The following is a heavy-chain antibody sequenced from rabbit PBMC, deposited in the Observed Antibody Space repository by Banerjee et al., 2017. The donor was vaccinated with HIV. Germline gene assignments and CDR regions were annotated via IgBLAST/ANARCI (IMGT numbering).Heavy chain of an antibody. CDR1: GFSFSSSYW. CDR3: ARDLAGVIGWNFNL. Sequence: QEQLEESGGDLVKPEGSLTLTCTASGFSFSSSYWICWVRQAPGKGLEWIACIYGGSSGATDYARRAKGRFTISETSSTTVTLQMTSLTAADTASYFCARDLAGVIGWNFNLWGQGTLVTVS. J-gene: IGHJ4*01. CDR2: IYGGSSGAT. D-gene: IGHD4-1*01. V-gene: IGHV1S45*01.